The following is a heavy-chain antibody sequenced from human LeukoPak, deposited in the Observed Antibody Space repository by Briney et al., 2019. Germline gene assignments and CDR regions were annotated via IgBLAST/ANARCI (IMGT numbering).Heavy chain of an antibody. J-gene: IGHJ6*03. CDR2: INHSGST. CDR3: ARGARGLIDIVVVPAPRAKAGYYMDV. D-gene: IGHD2-2*01. Sequence: SETLSLTCAVYGGSFSGYYWSWIRQPPGKGLEWIGEINHSGSTNYNPSLKSRVTISVDTSKNQCSLKLSSVTAADTAVYYCARGARGLIDIVVVPAPRAKAGYYMDVWGKGTTVTVSS. V-gene: IGHV4-34*01. CDR1: GGSFSGYY.